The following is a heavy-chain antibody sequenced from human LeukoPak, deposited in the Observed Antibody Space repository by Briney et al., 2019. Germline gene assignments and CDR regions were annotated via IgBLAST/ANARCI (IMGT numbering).Heavy chain of an antibody. CDR1: GGSISSYY. Sequence: PSETLSLACTVSGGSISSYYWSWIRQPPGKGLEWIGYIYYSGSTNYNPSLKSRVTISVDTSKNQFSLKLSSVTAADTAVYYCARHGDYGSGSYGFVPKAINYYYYGMDVWGQGTTVTVSS. J-gene: IGHJ6*02. D-gene: IGHD3-10*01. CDR3: ARHGDYGSGSYGFVPKAINYYYYGMDV. CDR2: IYYSGST. V-gene: IGHV4-59*08.